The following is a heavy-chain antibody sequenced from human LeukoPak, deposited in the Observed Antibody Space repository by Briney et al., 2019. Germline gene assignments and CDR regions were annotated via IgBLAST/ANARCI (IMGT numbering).Heavy chain of an antibody. J-gene: IGHJ6*03. CDR3: AKNRGHCVDGVCHNYYYMDV. CDR2: VSGSAGRT. D-gene: IGHD2-8*02. Sequence: GGSLRLSCAASGFTFSSFAMTRVRQAPGKGLEWVSTVSGSAGRTDYADSVKGRFTISRDNLKNTLYLQMNGLRAEDTAVYYCAKNRGHCVDGVCHNYYYMDVWGRGTTVTVSS. V-gene: IGHV3-23*01. CDR1: GFTFSSFA.